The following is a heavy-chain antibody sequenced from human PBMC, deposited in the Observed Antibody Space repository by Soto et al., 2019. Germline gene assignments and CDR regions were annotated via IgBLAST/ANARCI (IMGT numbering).Heavy chain of an antibody. CDR3: ATRRRGIVVVVAAEGEYFQH. D-gene: IGHD2-15*01. J-gene: IGHJ1*01. CDR1: GGSISSSSYY. Sequence: SETLSLTCTVSGGSISSSSYYWGWIRQPPGKGLEWIGSIYYSGSTYYNPSLKSRVTISVDTSKNQFSLKLSSVTAADTAVYYCATRRRGIVVVVAAEGEYFQHWGQGTLVTVSS. CDR2: IYYSGST. V-gene: IGHV4-39*01.